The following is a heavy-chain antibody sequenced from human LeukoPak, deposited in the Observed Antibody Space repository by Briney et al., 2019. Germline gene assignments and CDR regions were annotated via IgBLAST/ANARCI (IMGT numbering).Heavy chain of an antibody. J-gene: IGHJ1*01. CDR2: ISSSSSYI. D-gene: IGHD2-2*01. CDR3: ARMCTSCYAEYFQH. Sequence: GGSLRPSCAASGFSFIDYYMSWIRQAPGKGLEWVSSISSSSSYIYYADSVKGRFTTSRDNAKNSLYLQMNSLRAEDTAVYYCARMCTSCYAEYFQHWGQGTLVTVSS. V-gene: IGHV3-21*01. CDR1: GFSFIDYY.